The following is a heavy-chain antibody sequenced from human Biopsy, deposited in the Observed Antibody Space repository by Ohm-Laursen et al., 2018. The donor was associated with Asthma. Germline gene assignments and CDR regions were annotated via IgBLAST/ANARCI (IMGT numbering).Heavy chain of an antibody. D-gene: IGHD3-3*01. Sequence: SDTLSLTCTVSGGSMTPTSHYWDWIRQAPGKGLEWIGYISYGGKTSYNPSLKNRVTISRDTSKNRFSLRLTSVTAADTAVYFCARRITIFGVVQKDHGMDAWGQGTTVSVSS. CDR2: ISYGGKT. J-gene: IGHJ6*02. CDR1: GGSMTPTSHY. CDR3: ARRITIFGVVQKDHGMDA. V-gene: IGHV4-39*01.